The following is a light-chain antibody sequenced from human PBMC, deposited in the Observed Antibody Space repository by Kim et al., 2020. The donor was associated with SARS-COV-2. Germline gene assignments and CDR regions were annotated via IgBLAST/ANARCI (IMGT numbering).Light chain of an antibody. J-gene: IGKJ2*01. CDR3: MQAVLTPEYT. CDR2: LGS. CDR1: RGLLDSDGHNY. Sequence: DIVLTQSPRSLSVIPGEPASISCRSSRGLLDSDGHNYLDWYLQKQGQSPHLLISLGSDRASCVPDRFSGSVSGTDFTLKISRVEAEDVGVYYCMQAVLTPEYTFGLGTKLEI. V-gene: IGKV2-28*01.